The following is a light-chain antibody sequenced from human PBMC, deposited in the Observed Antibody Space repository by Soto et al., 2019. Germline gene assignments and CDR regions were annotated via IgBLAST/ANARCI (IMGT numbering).Light chain of an antibody. V-gene: IGLV3-21*02. CDR2: DDS. CDR3: QVCDSSSGQVA. J-gene: IGLJ2*01. Sequence: SYELTQPPSVSLAPGQTARITCGGNKIGSRSVHWYQQKPGQAPVLVVYDDSDRPSGIPERFSGSNSENTATLTINSVETGDEADFYCQVCDSSSGQVAFGGGTKLTVL. CDR1: KIGSRS.